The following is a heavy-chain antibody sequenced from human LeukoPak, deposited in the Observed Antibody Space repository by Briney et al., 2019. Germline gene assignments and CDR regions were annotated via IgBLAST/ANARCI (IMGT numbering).Heavy chain of an antibody. CDR2: VYSGGNT. D-gene: IGHD6-13*01. Sequence: GGSLRLSCAASGFIVSNNYMTWVRQAPGKGLEWVAVVYSGGNTYYADSVKGRFTVSRDNSKSTLYLQMNSLRAEDTSVYYCATERIATAGSIHWGQGTLVTVSS. V-gene: IGHV3-66*02. CDR3: ATERIATAGSIH. CDR1: GFIVSNNY. J-gene: IGHJ4*02.